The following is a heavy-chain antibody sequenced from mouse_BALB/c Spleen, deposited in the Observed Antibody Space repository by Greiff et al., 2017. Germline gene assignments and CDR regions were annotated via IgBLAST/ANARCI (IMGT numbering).Heavy chain of an antibody. CDR1: GFTFSDYY. V-gene: IGHV5-4*02. CDR2: ISDGGSYT. CDR3: ARATTATGFAY. D-gene: IGHD1-2*01. Sequence: EVKLMESGGGLVKPGGSLKLSCAASGFTFSDYYMYWVRQTPEKRLEWVATISDGGSYTYYPDSVKGRFTISRDNAKNNLYLQMSSLKSEDTAMYYCARATTATGFAYWGQGTMVTVSA. J-gene: IGHJ3*01.